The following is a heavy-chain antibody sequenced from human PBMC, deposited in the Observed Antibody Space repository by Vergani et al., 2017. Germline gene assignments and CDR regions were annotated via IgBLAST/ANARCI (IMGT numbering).Heavy chain of an antibody. CDR1: GFTFSDFS. V-gene: IGHV3-21*06. D-gene: IGHD2-15*01. CDR3: ARDCSSGGCPDNYGMDG. CDR2: IGSSCPYI. Sequence: VQLVESGGGLVKPGGSLRLFCAASGFTFSDFSMSWVRQAPGKGLEWVAFIGSSCPYINYADSVKGRFNISRDNTNNSLFLQLRSLRAEDAAVYYCARDCSSGGCPDNYGMDGWGQGATVTVSS. J-gene: IGHJ6*02.